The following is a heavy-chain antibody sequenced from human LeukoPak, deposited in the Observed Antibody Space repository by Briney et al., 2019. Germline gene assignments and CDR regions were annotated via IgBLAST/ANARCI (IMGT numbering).Heavy chain of an antibody. J-gene: IGHJ4*02. CDR3: ARISLRSGVVPAATSFDY. Sequence: SGPALVKPTQTLTLTCTFSGFSLSTSGMCVSWIRQPPGKALEWLARIDWDDDKYYSTSLKTRLTISKDTSKNQVVLTMTNMDPVDTATYYCARISLRSGVVPAATSFDYWGQGTLVTVSS. D-gene: IGHD2-2*01. CDR2: IDWDDDK. CDR1: GFSLSTSGMC. V-gene: IGHV2-70*11.